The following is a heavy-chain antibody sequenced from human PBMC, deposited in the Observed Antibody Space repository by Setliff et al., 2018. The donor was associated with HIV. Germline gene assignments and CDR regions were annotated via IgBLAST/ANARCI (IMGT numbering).Heavy chain of an antibody. J-gene: IGHJ4*02. CDR1: GFTFSSYA. Sequence: GGSLRLSCPASGFTFSSYAMHWVRQAPGKGLEWVAVISYDGNNKYYADSVKGRFTISRDNSKNTLYLQMNSLRAEDTAVYYCTKPTTVVTSYYFDSWGQGTQVTAPQ. CDR3: TKPTTVVTSYYFDS. CDR2: ISYDGNNK. V-gene: IGHV3-30*04. D-gene: IGHD4-17*01.